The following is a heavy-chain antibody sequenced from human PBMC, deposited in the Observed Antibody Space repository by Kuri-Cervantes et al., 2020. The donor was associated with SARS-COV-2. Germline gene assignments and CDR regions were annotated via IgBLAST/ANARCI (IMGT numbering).Heavy chain of an antibody. D-gene: IGHD3-22*01. CDR3: ARDQNSYDSTGYHWFDP. J-gene: IGHJ5*02. CDR2: IHNTGTT. CDR1: GFSLSTSGVG. V-gene: IGHV4-30-4*08. Sequence: SGPTLVKPTQTLTLTCTFSGFSLSTSGVGVGWIRQPPGKGPEWIGFIHNTGTTLYNPSLRSRLTISLDTSKNQFFLDLTSVTAADTAVYYCARDQNSYDSTGYHWFDPWGQGTLVTVSS.